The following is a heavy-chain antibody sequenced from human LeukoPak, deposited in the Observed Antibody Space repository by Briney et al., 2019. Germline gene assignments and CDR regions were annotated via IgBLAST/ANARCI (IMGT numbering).Heavy chain of an antibody. D-gene: IGHD2-8*02. J-gene: IGHJ3*02. Sequence: SETLSLTCTVSGASISSYYWSWIRKPPDKGLEWIGYIHYTGSTNSNPSLKSRATKSVDTSKNQLSLNLRSVTAADTAMYYCARRTWWGYAFDIWGQGTMVTVSS. CDR1: GASISSYY. V-gene: IGHV4-59*01. CDR3: ARRTWWGYAFDI. CDR2: IHYTGST.